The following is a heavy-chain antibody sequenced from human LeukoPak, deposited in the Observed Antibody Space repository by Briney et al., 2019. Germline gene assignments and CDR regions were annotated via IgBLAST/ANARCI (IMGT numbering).Heavy chain of an antibody. J-gene: IGHJ6*03. Sequence: SETLSLTCTVSGGSISSGGYYWSWIRQHPGKGLEWIGYIYYSGSTYYNPSLKSRVTTSVDTSKNQFSLKLSSVTAADTAVYYCARVAAANSPSYYYYYYMDVWGKGTTVTVSS. CDR3: ARVAAANSPSYYYYYYMDV. CDR2: IYYSGST. V-gene: IGHV4-31*03. CDR1: GGSISSGGYY. D-gene: IGHD6-13*01.